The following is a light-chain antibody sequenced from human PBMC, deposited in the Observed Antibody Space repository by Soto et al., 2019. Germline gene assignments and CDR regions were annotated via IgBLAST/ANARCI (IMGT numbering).Light chain of an antibody. J-gene: IGKJ2*01. CDR3: QQHNTYSFT. V-gene: IGKV1-5*01. CDR1: QSIRKC. Sequence: DIQMTQSPSTLSASVGDRVTITCRASQSIRKCLAWYQQKPGKAPKLLIYDASSLERGVPSRFSGSGSGTEFTLTISSLQPDDVATYYCQQHNTYSFTFGQGTKVDIK. CDR2: DAS.